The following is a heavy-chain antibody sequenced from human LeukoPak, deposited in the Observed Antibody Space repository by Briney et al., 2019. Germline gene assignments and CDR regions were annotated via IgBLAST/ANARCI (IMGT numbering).Heavy chain of an antibody. CDR1: GFTFSSYG. J-gene: IGHJ4*02. CDR2: IWYDGSNK. CDR3: AREGGTVATALDY. D-gene: IGHD5-12*01. V-gene: IGHV3-33*01. Sequence: SGRSLRLSCAASGFTFSSYGMHWVRQAPGKGLEWVAVIWYDGSNKYYADSVKGRFTIPRDNSKNTLYLQMNSLRAEDTAVYYCAREGGTVATALDYWGQGTLVTVSS.